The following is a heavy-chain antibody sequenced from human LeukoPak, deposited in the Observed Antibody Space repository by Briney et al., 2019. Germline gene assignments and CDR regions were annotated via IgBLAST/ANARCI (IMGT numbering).Heavy chain of an antibody. CDR3: ARGPLYTVTAYYYYYYYMDV. Sequence: PGRSLRLSCAASGFTFSSYAMHWVRQAPGKGLEWVSVISYDGSNKYYADSVKGRFTISRDNSKNTLYLQMNSLRAEDTAVYYCARGPLYTVTAYYYYYYYMDVWGKGTTVTVSS. D-gene: IGHD4-11*01. V-gene: IGHV3-30-3*01. J-gene: IGHJ6*03. CDR1: GFTFSSYA. CDR2: ISYDGSNK.